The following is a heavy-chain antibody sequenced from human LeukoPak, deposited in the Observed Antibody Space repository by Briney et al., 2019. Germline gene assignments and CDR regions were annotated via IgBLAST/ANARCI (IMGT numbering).Heavy chain of an antibody. D-gene: IGHD6-13*01. Sequence: GGSLRLSCAASGFTFNNYWMSWVRQAPGKGLEWVANIRQDGSEKYYVDSVKGRFTISRDNGKNSLYLQMNSLRAEDTAVYYCARVNGGIAAAWGQGTLVTVSP. CDR2: IRQDGSEK. V-gene: IGHV3-7*01. J-gene: IGHJ4*02. CDR1: GFTFNNYW. CDR3: ARVNGGIAAA.